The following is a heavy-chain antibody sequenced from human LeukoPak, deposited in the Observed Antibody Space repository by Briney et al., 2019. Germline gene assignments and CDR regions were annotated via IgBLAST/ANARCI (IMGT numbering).Heavy chain of an antibody. V-gene: IGHV3-21*01. D-gene: IGHD6-13*01. CDR1: GFTFSSHS. Sequence: PGGSVRLSCAASGFTFSSHSVNWVRQAPGKGLEWVSSINILSNYIYYADSVKGRFTISRDNAKNSLYLQMNSLRAEDTAVYYCARDSHSSSWYSEFDYWGQGTLVTVCS. J-gene: IGHJ4*02. CDR2: INILSNYI. CDR3: ARDSHSSSWYSEFDY.